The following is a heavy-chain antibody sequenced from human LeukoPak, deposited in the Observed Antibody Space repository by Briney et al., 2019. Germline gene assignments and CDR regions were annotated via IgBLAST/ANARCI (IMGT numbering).Heavy chain of an antibody. J-gene: IGHJ4*02. Sequence: GGSLRLSCAASGFTFSDYSMNWVRQAPGKGLEWVASISSSSPYIYYTDSVKGRFTISRDNAKNSLYLQMNSLRAEDTAVYYCAKNKGGYNPHYFDYWGQGTLVTVSS. CDR2: ISSSSPYI. V-gene: IGHV3-21*01. D-gene: IGHD5-24*01. CDR1: GFTFSDYS. CDR3: AKNKGGYNPHYFDY.